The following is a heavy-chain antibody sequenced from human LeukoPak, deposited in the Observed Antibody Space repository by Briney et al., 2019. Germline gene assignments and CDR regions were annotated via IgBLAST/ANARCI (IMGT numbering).Heavy chain of an antibody. CDR2: IYYSGRS. CDR1: GFTFSSYA. CDR3: XXXXXXXXYLHYYSMDV. J-gene: IGHJ6*03. Sequence: GSLRLSCAASGFTFSSYAMHWVRQPPGKGLEWIGSIYYSGRSYYKVSLKSRVIISLDTPNNQFSLKVSSVTPADTALYYCXXXXXXXXYLHYYSMDVWGKGTTVTVSS. V-gene: IGHV4-39*07.